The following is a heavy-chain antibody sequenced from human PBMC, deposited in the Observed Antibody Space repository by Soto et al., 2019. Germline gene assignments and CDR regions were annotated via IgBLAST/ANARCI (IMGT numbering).Heavy chain of an antibody. D-gene: IGHD5-12*01. CDR1: GFTFSSYV. J-gene: IGHJ6*02. CDR2: ISGSGGST. CDR3: AKYPDGYTHYFYGMDV. Sequence: PGGSLTLSCGASGFTFSSYVMSWVRQAPGKGLEWVSTISGSGGSTYYADSVKGRFTISRDNSENTLYLQMNSLRAEDTAVYYCAKYPDGYTHYFYGMDVWGQGTTVTVSS. V-gene: IGHV3-23*01.